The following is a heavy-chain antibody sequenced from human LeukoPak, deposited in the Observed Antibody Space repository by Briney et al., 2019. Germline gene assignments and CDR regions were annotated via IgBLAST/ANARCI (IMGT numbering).Heavy chain of an antibody. V-gene: IGHV1-2*07. CDR1: GYIFTGYY. CDR3: ARNRPPQLVRPFDY. D-gene: IGHD6-13*01. Sequence: ASVKLSCKASGYIFTGYYMHWVRQAPGPGLEWMGWINPNSGGTNYAHKFQGRVTMTRDTSISTAYTELSRLRSDGTAVYYCARNRPPQLVRPFDYWGQGTLVTVSS. CDR2: INPNSGGT. J-gene: IGHJ4*02.